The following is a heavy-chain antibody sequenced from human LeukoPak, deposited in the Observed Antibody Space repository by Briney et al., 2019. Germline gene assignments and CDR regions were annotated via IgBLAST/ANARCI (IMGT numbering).Heavy chain of an antibody. Sequence: PSETLSLTCTVSGGSISSYYWSWIRQPPGKGLEWIGYIDYSGSTNYNPSLKSRVSISVDTSKDQFSLKLSSVTAVDTAVYYCARLNEGNWGQGTLVTVSS. CDR1: GGSISSYY. D-gene: IGHD2/OR15-2a*01. V-gene: IGHV4-59*08. CDR3: ARLNEGN. CDR2: IDYSGST. J-gene: IGHJ4*02.